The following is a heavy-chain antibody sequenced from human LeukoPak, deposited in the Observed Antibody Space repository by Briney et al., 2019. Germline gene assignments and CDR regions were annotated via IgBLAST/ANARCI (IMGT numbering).Heavy chain of an antibody. CDR2: VHSDGSTT. J-gene: IGHJ4*02. Sequence: GGSLRLSCAASGFTFSSYWMHWVRQAPGKGLVWASGVHSDGSTTSYADSVKGRFTISRDNAENTLSLQMNSLRAEDTAVYYCVRAYDYWGQGTLVTVSS. CDR1: GFTFSSYW. CDR3: VRAYDY. V-gene: IGHV3-74*01.